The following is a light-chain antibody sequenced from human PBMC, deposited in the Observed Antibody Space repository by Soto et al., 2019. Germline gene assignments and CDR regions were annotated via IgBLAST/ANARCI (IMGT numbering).Light chain of an antibody. J-gene: IGKJ5*01. V-gene: IGKV3-11*01. CDR2: DAS. CDR1: QTLSPNY. CDR3: QQRSNWPSIT. Sequence: DIVLTQSPGTLSLSPGERATLSCRASQTLSPNYLAWCQQKPGHPPRLLIYDASNRATGIPARFSGSGSGTDFTLTISSLEPEDFAVYYCQQRSNWPSITFGQGTRLEIK.